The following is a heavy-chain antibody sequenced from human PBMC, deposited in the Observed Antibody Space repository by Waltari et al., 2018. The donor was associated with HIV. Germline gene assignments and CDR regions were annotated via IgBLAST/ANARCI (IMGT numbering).Heavy chain of an antibody. CDR3: ARVSDSYGTVFEY. CDR2: IQHSGST. D-gene: IGHD3-10*01. J-gene: IGHJ4*02. V-gene: IGHV4-31*03. CDR1: GGSISRGGYY. Sequence: QVQLQESGPGLVKSSQTLSLTCTVSGGSISRGGYYWNWIRQHPGKGLEWIGYIQHSGSTYYNPSLKSRVSISVNTSKNQFSLNLTSVTAADTAVYYCARVSDSYGTVFEYWGQGTLVSVSS.